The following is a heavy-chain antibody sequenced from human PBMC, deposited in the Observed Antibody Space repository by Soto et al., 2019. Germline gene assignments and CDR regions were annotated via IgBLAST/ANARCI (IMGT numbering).Heavy chain of an antibody. CDR2: ISGSGGST. Sequence: GGSLRLSCAASGFTFISYAMSWVRQAPGKGLEWVSAISGSGGSTYYADSVKGRFTISRDNSKNTLYLQMNSLRAEDTAVYYCAKDLKFGSSSVWDWFDPWGQGTLVTVSS. CDR1: GFTFISYA. CDR3: AKDLKFGSSSVWDWFDP. V-gene: IGHV3-23*01. J-gene: IGHJ5*02. D-gene: IGHD6-6*01.